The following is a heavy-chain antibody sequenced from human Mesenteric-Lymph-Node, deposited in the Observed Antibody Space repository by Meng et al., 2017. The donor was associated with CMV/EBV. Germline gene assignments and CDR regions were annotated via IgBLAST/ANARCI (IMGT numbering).Heavy chain of an antibody. CDR1: GFTFSDYY. D-gene: IGHD6-6*01. J-gene: IGHJ4*02. CDR2: ISNSGSAI. CDR3: ARGLYSSSSAPSGH. V-gene: IGHV3-11*04. Sequence: GESLKISCAASGFTFSDYYISWIRQAPGQGLEWVAHISNSGSAIHYADSVKGRFTISRDSSNDTLYLQMSSLRPEDTALYYCARGLYSSSSAPSGHWGQGTLVTVSS.